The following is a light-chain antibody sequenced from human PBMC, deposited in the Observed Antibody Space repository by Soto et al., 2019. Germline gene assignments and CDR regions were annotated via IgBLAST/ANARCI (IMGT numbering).Light chain of an antibody. Sequence: QSALTQPASVSGSPGQSITISCTGTSGDIGSYNRVSWYQQHPGKAPKLIIYEVTERPSGVSNRFSGSKSGNTASLTISGLQAEDEAEYYCSSYTNINTRACVFGTGTKVTVL. CDR3: SSYTNINTRACV. V-gene: IGLV2-14*01. J-gene: IGLJ1*01. CDR2: EVT. CDR1: SGDIGSYNR.